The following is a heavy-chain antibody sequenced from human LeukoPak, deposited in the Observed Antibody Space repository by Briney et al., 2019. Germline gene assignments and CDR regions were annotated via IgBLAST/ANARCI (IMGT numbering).Heavy chain of an antibody. CDR2: ISGSGGSK. Sequence: QPGGSLRLSCAASGFTFSSYAMSWVRQAPGKGLEGVSAISGSGGSKYYADSVKGRFTISRDNSKNTLYLQMNSLRAEDTAVYDCAKETYSNYPPDYWGQGNLVTVSS. D-gene: IGHD4-11*01. V-gene: IGHV3-23*01. CDR3: AKETYSNYPPDY. CDR1: GFTFSSYA. J-gene: IGHJ4*02.